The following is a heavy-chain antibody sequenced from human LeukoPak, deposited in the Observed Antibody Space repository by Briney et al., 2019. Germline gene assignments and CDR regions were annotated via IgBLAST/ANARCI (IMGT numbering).Heavy chain of an antibody. V-gene: IGHV3-74*01. CDR1: GFTFSNSW. Sequence: GGSLRLSCAASGFTFSNSWMHWVRQAPGKGLVWVSRITSDGSTSVYADSVKGRFTISRDNAKNTLYLQMNSLTAEDTAVYYCARGRGTYSDYWGQGTLVTVSS. CDR3: ARGRGTYSDY. D-gene: IGHD1-26*01. CDR2: ITSDGSTS. J-gene: IGHJ4*02.